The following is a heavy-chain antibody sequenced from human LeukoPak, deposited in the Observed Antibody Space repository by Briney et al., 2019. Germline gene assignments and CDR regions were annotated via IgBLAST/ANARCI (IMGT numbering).Heavy chain of an antibody. J-gene: IGHJ4*02. CDR1: DGSISSSSYF. CDR3: VRHSRYSGSHIDY. V-gene: IGHV4-39*01. Sequence: PSETLSLTCAVSDGSISSSSYFWGWIRQPPGKGLEWIGTIYYSGSTYYNPSLKSRVTMSVDTSKNQFSLKLNSLTAADTAVYYCVRHSRYSGSHIDYWGQGTLVTVSS. CDR2: IYYSGST. D-gene: IGHD1-26*01.